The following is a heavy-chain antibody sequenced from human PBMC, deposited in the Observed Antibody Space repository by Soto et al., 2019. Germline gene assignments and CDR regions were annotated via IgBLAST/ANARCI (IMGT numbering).Heavy chain of an antibody. Sequence: QVQLVQSGAEVKKPGASLKVSCKASGYTFTGYYMHWVRQAPGQGLEWMGWINPNSGGTNYAQKFQGWVTMTRDTSISTAYMELSRMRSDDTAVYYCAIVIRRCVPPGGSCVDLRFDPWGQGTLVTGSS. J-gene: IGHJ5*02. V-gene: IGHV1-2*04. CDR3: AIVIRRCVPPGGSCVDLRFDP. CDR2: INPNSGGT. D-gene: IGHD2-15*01. CDR1: GYTFTGYY.